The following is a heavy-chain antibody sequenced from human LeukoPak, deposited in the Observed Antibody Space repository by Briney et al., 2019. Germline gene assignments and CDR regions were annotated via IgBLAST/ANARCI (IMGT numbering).Heavy chain of an antibody. V-gene: IGHV3-30*18. CDR2: ISYDGSNK. D-gene: IGHD3-10*01. Sequence: GGSLRLSCAASGFTFSSYGMHWVRQAPGKGLEWVAVISYDGSNKYYADSVKGRFTISRDNSKNTLYLQMNSLRAEDTAVYYCAKDTGSGSHNVDYWGQGTLVTVSS. J-gene: IGHJ4*02. CDR3: AKDTGSGSHNVDY. CDR1: GFTFSSYG.